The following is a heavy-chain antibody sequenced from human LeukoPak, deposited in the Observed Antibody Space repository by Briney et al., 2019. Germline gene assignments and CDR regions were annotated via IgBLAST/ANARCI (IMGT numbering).Heavy chain of an antibody. V-gene: IGHV3-21*01. CDR3: ARDACGHTYGCIYWYFDL. D-gene: IGHD5-18*01. Sequence: GGSLRLSRAASGFTFSSYSMNWVRQAPGKGLEWVSSISSSSTYIYYADSVKGRFTISRDNAKNSLYLQMNSLRVEDTAVYYCARDACGHTYGCIYWYFDLWGRGTLVTVSS. CDR1: GFTFSSYS. J-gene: IGHJ2*01. CDR2: ISSSSTYI.